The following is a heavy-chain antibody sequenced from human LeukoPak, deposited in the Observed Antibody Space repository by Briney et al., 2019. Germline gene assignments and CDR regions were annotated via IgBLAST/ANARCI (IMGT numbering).Heavy chain of an antibody. J-gene: IGHJ3*02. CDR1: GFTFTAYG. CDR2: ISDSSSTI. CDR3: ARDAGLRYSSSWYNPDAFDI. V-gene: IGHV3-48*04. D-gene: IGHD6-13*01. Sequence: GGSLRLSCAASGFTFTAYGMQWVRQAPGKGLEWVSYISDSSSTIYYADSVKGRFTISRDNAKNSLYLQMNSLRAEDTAVYYCARDAGLRYSSSWYNPDAFDIWGQGTMVTVSS.